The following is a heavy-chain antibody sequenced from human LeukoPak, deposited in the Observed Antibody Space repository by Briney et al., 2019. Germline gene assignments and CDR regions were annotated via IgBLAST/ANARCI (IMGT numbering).Heavy chain of an antibody. CDR1: GYTFTSYG. CDR2: ISAYNGNT. J-gene: IGHJ5*02. V-gene: IGHV1-18*01. Sequence: VASVKVSCKASGYTFTSYGISWVRQAPGQGLEWMGWISAYNGNTNYAQKLQGRVTMTTDTSTSTAYMELRSLRSDDTAVYYCARDFYVTMVRGVISNWFDPWGQGTLVTVSS. D-gene: IGHD3-10*01. CDR3: ARDFYVTMVRGVISNWFDP.